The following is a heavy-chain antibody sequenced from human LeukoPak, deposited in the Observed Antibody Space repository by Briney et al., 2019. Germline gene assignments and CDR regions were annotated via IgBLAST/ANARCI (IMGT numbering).Heavy chain of an antibody. CDR3: ARDGEYSYGYGFDY. V-gene: IGHV3-20*04. Sequence: GGSLRLSCAASGFTFDDYGMSWVRQAPGKGLEWVSGINWNGGSTGYADSVKGRFTISRDNAKNSLYLQMNSLRAEDTALYYCARDGEYSYGYGFDYWGQGTLVTVSS. CDR1: GFTFDDYG. D-gene: IGHD5-18*01. CDR2: INWNGGST. J-gene: IGHJ4*02.